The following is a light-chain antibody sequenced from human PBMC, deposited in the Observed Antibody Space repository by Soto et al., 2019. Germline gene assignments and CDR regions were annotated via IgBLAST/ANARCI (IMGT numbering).Light chain of an antibody. CDR1: QSVNSR. CDR3: QHYGSSPPIT. V-gene: IGKV3-20*01. CDR2: GSS. J-gene: IGKJ5*01. Sequence: EIVLTQSPGTLSLSPGERATLPCRASQSVNSRLAWYQDKPGQAPRLLISGSSSRATGIPDRFGGSGSATDFTLTISRLEPEDFALYYCQHYGSSPPITFGQGTRLEIK.